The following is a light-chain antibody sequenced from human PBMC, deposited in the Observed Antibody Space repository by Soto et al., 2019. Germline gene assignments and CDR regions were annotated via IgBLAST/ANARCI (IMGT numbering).Light chain of an antibody. CDR1: RSNIGAGYD. CDR2: GNS. J-gene: IGLJ1*01. Sequence: QAVVTQPPSVSGAPGQRVTISCTGSRSNIGAGYDVHWYQQLPGTAPKLLIYGNSNRPSGVPDRFSGSKSGTSASLAITGRQAEDEADYYCQCYDSSLSGYVFGTGTKLTVL. CDR3: QCYDSSLSGYV. V-gene: IGLV1-40*01.